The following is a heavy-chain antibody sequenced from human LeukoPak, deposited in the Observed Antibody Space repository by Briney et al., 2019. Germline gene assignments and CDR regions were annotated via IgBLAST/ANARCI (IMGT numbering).Heavy chain of an antibody. CDR2: IRSSSSYI. D-gene: IGHD3-22*01. CDR3: ARDPDYDYYFDY. CDR1: GFTFSSYS. J-gene: IGHJ4*02. V-gene: IGHV3-21*01. Sequence: PGGSLRLSCAASGFTFSSYSMNWVRQAPGKGLEWVSSIRSSSSYIYYADSVKGRFTISRDNAKNSPYLQMNSLRAEDTAVYYCARDPDYDYYFDYWGQGTLVTVSS.